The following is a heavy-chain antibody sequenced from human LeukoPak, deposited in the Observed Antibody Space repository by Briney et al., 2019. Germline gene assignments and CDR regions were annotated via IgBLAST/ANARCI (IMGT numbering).Heavy chain of an antibody. Sequence: ASVKVSCKASGYTFTSYAMNWVRQAPGQGLEWMGWINTNTGNPTYAQGFTGRFVFSLDTSVSTAYLQISSLKAEDAAVYYCARDFWYYDFWSGQTPVYFDYWGQGTLVTVSS. V-gene: IGHV7-4-1*02. CDR3: ARDFWYYDFWSGQTPVYFDY. J-gene: IGHJ4*02. CDR1: GYTFTSYA. D-gene: IGHD3-3*01. CDR2: INTNTGNP.